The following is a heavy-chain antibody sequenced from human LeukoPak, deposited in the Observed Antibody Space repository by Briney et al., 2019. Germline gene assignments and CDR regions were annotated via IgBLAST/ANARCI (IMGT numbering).Heavy chain of an antibody. CDR1: GFTFGDYA. CDR3: TAQVFCSGRSCYSHWYFDL. D-gene: IGHD2-15*01. CDR2: IRNKAYGGTI. Sequence: GGSLRLSCTASGFTFGDYAMSWVRQAPGKGLEWVGFIRNKAYGGTIEYAASVKGRFTISRDDSKSFAYLQMNSLKTEDTAVYYCTAQVFCSGRSCYSHWYFDLWCRGTLVTVSS. V-gene: IGHV3-49*04. J-gene: IGHJ2*01.